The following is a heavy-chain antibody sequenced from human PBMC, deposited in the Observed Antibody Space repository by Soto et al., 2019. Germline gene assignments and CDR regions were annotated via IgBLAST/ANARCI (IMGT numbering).Heavy chain of an antibody. CDR1: GFTFRSYH. CDR3: ARAMDAAMASKDNWFDP. Sequence: QVQLVESGGGVVQPGRSLRLSCAASGFTFRSYHMHWVRKAPGNGMEWVARISNDENKKDYTDAVTGRFTISRDNYKNTLYLQMNSLRDEDTAVYYCARAMDAAMASKDNWFDPLGQGNLVNVSS. CDR2: ISNDENKK. D-gene: IGHD5-18*01. V-gene: IGHV3-30-3*01. J-gene: IGHJ5*02.